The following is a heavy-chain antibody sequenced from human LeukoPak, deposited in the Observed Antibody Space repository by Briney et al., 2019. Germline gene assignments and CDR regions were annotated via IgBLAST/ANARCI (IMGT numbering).Heavy chain of an antibody. CDR3: AKENSSGFLF. Sequence: GGSLRLSCAASGFIFSSYGIHWVRQAPGKGLEWVAFIRYDGSKKYYADSVKGRFIISRDNAKNTLYLQMNSLGAEDTGVYYCAKENSSGFLFWGQGTLVTVSS. J-gene: IGHJ4*02. V-gene: IGHV3-30*02. CDR2: IRYDGSKK. D-gene: IGHD6-19*01. CDR1: GFIFSSYG.